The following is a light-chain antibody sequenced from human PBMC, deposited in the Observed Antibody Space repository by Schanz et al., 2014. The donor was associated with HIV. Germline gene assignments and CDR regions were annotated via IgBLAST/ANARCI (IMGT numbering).Light chain of an antibody. V-gene: IGLV1-44*01. J-gene: IGLJ2*01. CDR3: AAWDDSLNGVV. CDR1: TSNIGSNI. CDR2: TNN. Sequence: QSVLTQPPSASGTPGQRVTISCSGTTSNIGSNIVNWYQQLPGTAPKLLIYTNNQRPSGVTDRFSGSKSGTSASVAISWLQSEDEADYYCAAWDDSLNGVVFGGGTKLTVL.